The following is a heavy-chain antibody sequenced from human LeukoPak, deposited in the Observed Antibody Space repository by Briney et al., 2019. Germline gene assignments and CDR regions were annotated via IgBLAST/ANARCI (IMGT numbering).Heavy chain of an antibody. V-gene: IGHV1-2*02. J-gene: IGHJ4*02. CDR2: INPNSGGT. CDR3: ARDRGSGWPAY. CDR1: GYTFTGYY. Sequence: ASVKVSCKASGYTFTGYYMHWVRQAPGQGLEWMGWINPNSGGTNYAQKFQGRVTMTRDTFISTAYMEVTSLRSDDTAVYYCARDRGSGWPAYCSEGTEVTVSS. D-gene: IGHD6-19*01.